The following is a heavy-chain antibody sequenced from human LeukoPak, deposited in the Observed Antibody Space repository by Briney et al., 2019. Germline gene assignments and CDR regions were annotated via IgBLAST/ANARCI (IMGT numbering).Heavy chain of an antibody. CDR2: INPNSGGT. CDR1: GYTFTGYY. V-gene: IGHV1-2*02. CDR3: ARVTLLWFGTFDP. J-gene: IGHJ5*02. Sequence: ASVKVSCKDSGYTFTGYYMHWVRQAPGNGLYWMGWINPNSGGTNYAQKFQGRVTMTRDTSISTAYMELSRLRSDDTAVYYCARVTLLWFGTFDPWAREPWSPSPQ. D-gene: IGHD3-10*01.